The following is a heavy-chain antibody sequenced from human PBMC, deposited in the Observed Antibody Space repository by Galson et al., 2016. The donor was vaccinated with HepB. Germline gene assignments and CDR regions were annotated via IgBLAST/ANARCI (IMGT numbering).Heavy chain of an antibody. CDR1: GFTFSSYA. J-gene: IGHJ4*02. Sequence: SLRLSCAASGFTFSSYAMHWVRQAPGKAPELVSDIRSNGDSTNYADSVKGRFTISRDNVKNTLYLQVSSLRAEDTAVYYCVRERYYYASRKQFYYFDYWGQGTPVTVAS. CDR2: IRSNGDST. D-gene: IGHD3-10*01. V-gene: IGHV3-64D*06. CDR3: VRERYYYASRKQFYYFDY.